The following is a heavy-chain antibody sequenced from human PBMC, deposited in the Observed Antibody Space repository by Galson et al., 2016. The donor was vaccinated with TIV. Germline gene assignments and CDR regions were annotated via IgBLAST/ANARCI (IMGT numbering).Heavy chain of an antibody. CDR1: GYTFTIYP. D-gene: IGHD2-21*01. V-gene: IGHV1-3*01. CDR3: ARPPYCGGDCFKYVY. Sequence: SVKVSCKASGYTFTIYPIHWVRQAPGQNLEWMGRINAANGHTKYSQRFQGRVTITRDTSTTTAYMELSSLRSEDTAVYYCARPPYCGGDCFKYVYWGQGTPITVSS. CDR2: INAANGHT. J-gene: IGHJ4*02.